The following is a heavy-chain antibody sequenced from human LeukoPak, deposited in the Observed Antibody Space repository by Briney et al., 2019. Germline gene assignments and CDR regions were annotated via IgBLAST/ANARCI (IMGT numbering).Heavy chain of an antibody. Sequence: GGSLRLSCAASGFTFSSYAMHWVRQAPGKGLEWVAVISYDGSNKYYADSVKGRFTISRDNSKNMLYLQMNSLRAEDTAVYYCARGEQPSGLDYWGQGTLVTVSS. D-gene: IGHD1-26*01. CDR1: GFTFSSYA. CDR2: ISYDGSNK. CDR3: ARGEQPSGLDY. V-gene: IGHV3-30-3*01. J-gene: IGHJ4*02.